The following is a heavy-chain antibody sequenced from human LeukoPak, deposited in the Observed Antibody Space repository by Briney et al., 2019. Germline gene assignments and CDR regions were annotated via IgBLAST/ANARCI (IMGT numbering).Heavy chain of an antibody. V-gene: IGHV4-4*09. CDR3: ARQDYYYYYMDV. CDR2: IYTSGST. J-gene: IGHJ6*03. Sequence: PSETLSLTCTVSGGSISSYCWSWIRQPPGKGLEWIGYIYTSGSTNYNPSLKSRVTISLDTSKNQFSLKLSSVTAADTAVYYCARQDYYYYYMDVWGKGTTVTVSS. CDR1: GGSISSYC.